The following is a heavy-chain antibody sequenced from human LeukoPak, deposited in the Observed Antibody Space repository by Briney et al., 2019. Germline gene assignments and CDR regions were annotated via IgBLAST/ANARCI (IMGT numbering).Heavy chain of an antibody. CDR3: ARVGSSGWYYIDY. D-gene: IGHD6-19*01. CDR2: TYYRSKWYN. Sequence: SQTLSLTCALSGDSVSSNSAAWHWIRQSPSRGLEWLVRTYYRSKWYNDYAVSVKSRITINPDTSKNQFSLQLNSVTPEDTAVYYCARVGSSGWYYIDYWGQGTLVTVSS. V-gene: IGHV6-1*01. J-gene: IGHJ4*02. CDR1: GDSVSSNSAA.